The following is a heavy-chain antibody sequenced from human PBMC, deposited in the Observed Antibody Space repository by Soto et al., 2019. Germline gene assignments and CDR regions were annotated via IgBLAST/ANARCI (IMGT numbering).Heavy chain of an antibody. CDR2: IYYSGNI. J-gene: IGHJ5*02. CDR3: ARQRTVYFARPGDWLDP. Sequence: QVQLQESGPGLVKPSQTLSLTCTVSGASISSADYFWSWIRQPPGQGLEWIGYIYYSGNIFYNPSLEGRVHISVGTSKNPFSLKLTSVTAADTAVYYCARQRTVYFARPGDWLDPWGQGTLGTVSS. D-gene: IGHD3-9*01. V-gene: IGHV4-30-4*01. CDR1: GASISSADYF.